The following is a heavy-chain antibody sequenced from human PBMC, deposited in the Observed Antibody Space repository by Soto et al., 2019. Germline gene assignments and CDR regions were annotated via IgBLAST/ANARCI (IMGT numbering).Heavy chain of an antibody. J-gene: IGHJ4*02. CDR3: ARDRVRRTYDFDY. CDR2: IRAYNGNT. V-gene: IGHV1-18*01. CDR1: GYPFTSYG. Sequence: QVQLVQSGAEVKKPGASLKVSSKAYGYPFTSYGISWVRQAPGQGLEWMGWIRAYNGNTNYAQKLQGRVTMTTDTSTTTAYMELRSLRSDDTAVYYCARDRVRRTYDFDYWGQGTLVTVSS. D-gene: IGHD3-10*01.